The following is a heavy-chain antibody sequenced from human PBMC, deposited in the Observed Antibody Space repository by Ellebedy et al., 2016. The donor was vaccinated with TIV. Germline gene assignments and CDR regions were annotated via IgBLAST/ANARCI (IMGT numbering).Heavy chain of an antibody. CDR1: GASIRNYY. J-gene: IGHJ3*02. CDR3: ATYQGAAMVDAYDI. CDR2: IYYSGST. Sequence: SETLSLXCTVSGASIRNYYWNWIRQPPGKGLEWIGSIYYSGSTYYNPSLKSRVTISIDTSKRYFSLNLRSVTDADTAVYFCATYQGAAMVDAYDIWGQGTVVTASS. V-gene: IGHV4-59*01. D-gene: IGHD5-18*01.